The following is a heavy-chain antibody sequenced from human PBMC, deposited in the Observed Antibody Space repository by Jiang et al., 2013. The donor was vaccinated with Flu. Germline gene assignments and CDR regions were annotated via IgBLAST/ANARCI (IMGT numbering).Heavy chain of an antibody. Sequence: KPSETLSLTCTVSGGSISSYYWSWIRQPPGKGLEWIGYIYYSGSTNYNPSLKSRVTISVDTSKNQFSLKLSSVTAADTAVYYCARSGSYRYYYYYYGMDVWGQGTTVTVSS. CDR3: ARSGSYRYYYYYYGMDV. J-gene: IGHJ6*02. CDR1: GGSISSYY. D-gene: IGHD1-26*01. CDR2: IYYSGST. V-gene: IGHV4-59*13.